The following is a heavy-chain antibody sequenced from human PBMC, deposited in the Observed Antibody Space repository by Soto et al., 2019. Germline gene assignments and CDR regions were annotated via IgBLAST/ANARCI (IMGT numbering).Heavy chain of an antibody. CDR1: GGSISSYY. V-gene: IGHV4-59*01. Sequence: SETLSLTCTVSGGSISSYYWSWIRQPPGKGLEWIGYIYYSGSTNYNPSLKSRVTISVDTSKNQFSLKLSSVTAADTAVYYCAREVIILGYYYGMDVWGQGTTVTVSS. D-gene: IGHD3-10*01. CDR3: AREVIILGYYYGMDV. J-gene: IGHJ6*02. CDR2: IYYSGST.